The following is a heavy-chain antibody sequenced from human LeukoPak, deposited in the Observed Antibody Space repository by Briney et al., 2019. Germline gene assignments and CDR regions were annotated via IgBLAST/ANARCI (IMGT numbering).Heavy chain of an antibody. V-gene: IGHV3-53*01. CDR2: IYSGGST. CDR3: ARSSRELGGYAPWELMPPFDY. CDR1: GFTVSGDY. Sequence: GGSLRLSCAVSGFTVSGDYMSWVRQAPGKGLEWVSVIYSGGSTYYADSVKGRFTISRDNAKNSLYLQMNSLRAEDTAVYYCARSSRELGGYAPWELMPPFDYRGQGTLVTVSS. J-gene: IGHJ4*02. D-gene: IGHD1-7*01.